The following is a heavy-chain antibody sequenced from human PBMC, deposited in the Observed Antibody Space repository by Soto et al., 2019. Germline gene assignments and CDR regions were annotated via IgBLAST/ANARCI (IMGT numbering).Heavy chain of an antibody. CDR2: IYYGGST. CDR1: GASISDYY. Sequence: QVQLQESGPGLLKPSETLSLTCIVSGASISDYYWSWNRQPPGKGLEWIGYIYYGGSTNYNPALNNRVAISVDASNNQFSLSLRSLTAADTAVYFCARHPQHPDYGDSGAFWGQGTLVTVSS. CDR3: ARHPQHPDYGDSGAF. J-gene: IGHJ4*02. V-gene: IGHV4-59*08. D-gene: IGHD4-17*01.